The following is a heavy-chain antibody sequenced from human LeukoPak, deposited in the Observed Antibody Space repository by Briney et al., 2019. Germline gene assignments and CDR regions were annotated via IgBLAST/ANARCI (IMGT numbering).Heavy chain of an antibody. CDR2: INPDTGAT. V-gene: IGHV1-2*02. Sequence: ASVKVSCKASGYTFTGYYMHWVRQAPGQGLEWMGWINPDTGATDIAQKFQGRVAMTRDTSISTAYMELSRLRSDDTAVYFCTRDHCSYINCYEDYYYGMDVWGQGTTVTVSS. D-gene: IGHD2-15*01. J-gene: IGHJ6*02. CDR1: GYTFTGYY. CDR3: TRDHCSYINCYEDYYYGMDV.